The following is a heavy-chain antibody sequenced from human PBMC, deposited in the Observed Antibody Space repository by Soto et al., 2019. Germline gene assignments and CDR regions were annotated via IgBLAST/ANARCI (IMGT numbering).Heavy chain of an antibody. Sequence: GGSLRLSCAASGFTFSSYGMHWVRQAPGKGLEWVAVIWYDGSNKYYADSVKGRFTISRDNSKNTLYLQMNSLRAEDTAVYYCASVVDYYDPCYSYGMDVWGQGTTVTVSS. D-gene: IGHD3-22*01. V-gene: IGHV3-33*03. J-gene: IGHJ6*02. CDR3: ASVVDYYDPCYSYGMDV. CDR1: GFTFSSYG. CDR2: IWYDGSNK.